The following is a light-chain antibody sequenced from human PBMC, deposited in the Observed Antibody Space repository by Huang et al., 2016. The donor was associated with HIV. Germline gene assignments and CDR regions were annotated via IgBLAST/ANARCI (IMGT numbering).Light chain of an antibody. Sequence: IVMTQSPLSLTVTPGEAASSSCRSSRSLLQSNGYNCVHWYVQKSGQSPQLLFYLGSDRASGVPDRFSGSGSGTDFTLNISRVEAEDVGVYYCMEALQAWTFGQGTKVEIK. J-gene: IGKJ1*01. CDR3: MEALQAWT. CDR2: LGS. CDR1: RSLLQSNGYNC. V-gene: IGKV2-28*01.